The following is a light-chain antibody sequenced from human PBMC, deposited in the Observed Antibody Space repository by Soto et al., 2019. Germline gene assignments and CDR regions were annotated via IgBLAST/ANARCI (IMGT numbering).Light chain of an antibody. Sequence: EIVLTQSPATLSLSPGERATLSCRASQSIRTFLAWYQQKPGQAPRLLIYDASNRATGIPARFSGSGSGTDFTLTISSLEPEDFAVYYCQQRRNLGQGIKLEIK. V-gene: IGKV3-11*01. CDR1: QSIRTF. CDR3: QQRRN. J-gene: IGKJ2*01. CDR2: DAS.